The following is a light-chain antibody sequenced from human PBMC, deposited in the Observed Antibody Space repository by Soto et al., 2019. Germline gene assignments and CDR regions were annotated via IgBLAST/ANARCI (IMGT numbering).Light chain of an antibody. CDR1: SSDVGGYNY. CDR2: DVS. CDR3: SSCTSGSTPLYV. J-gene: IGLJ1*01. V-gene: IGLV2-14*01. Sequence: QSVLTQPASVSGSPGQSITISCTGTSSDVGGYNYVSWYQQHPGKAPKLMIYDVSNRPSGVSNRFSGSKSGNTASLTISGLQAEDEADYYCSSCTSGSTPLYVFGTGTKVTVL.